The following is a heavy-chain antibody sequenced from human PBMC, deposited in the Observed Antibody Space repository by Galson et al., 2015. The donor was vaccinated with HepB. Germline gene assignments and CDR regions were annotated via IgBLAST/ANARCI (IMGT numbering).Heavy chain of an antibody. CDR1: GYSFTSYW. CDR2: IYPGDSDT. Sequence: QSGAEVKKPGESLKISCKGSGYSFTSYWIGWVRQMPGKGLEWMGIIYPGDSDTRYSPSFQGQVTISADKSISTAYLQWSSLKASDTAMYYCARRWDYYDSSGYHLDAFDIWGQGTMVTVSS. D-gene: IGHD3-22*01. V-gene: IGHV5-51*01. J-gene: IGHJ3*02. CDR3: ARRWDYYDSSGYHLDAFDI.